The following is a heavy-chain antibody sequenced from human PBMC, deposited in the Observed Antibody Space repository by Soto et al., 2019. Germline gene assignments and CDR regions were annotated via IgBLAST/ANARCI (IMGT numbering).Heavy chain of an antibody. V-gene: IGHV3-74*01. CDR1: GFTFSSYL. D-gene: IGHD5-18*01. J-gene: IGHJ4*02. CDR2: ISFDGSTT. CDR3: ARGGAHTAMANEY. Sequence: GGSLRLSCAASGFTFSSYLMHWVRQASGKGLVWVSRISFDGSTTTYADSVKGRFTISRDNAKNTLYSQMNSLRAEDTAVYYCARGGAHTAMANEYWGQGALVTVSS.